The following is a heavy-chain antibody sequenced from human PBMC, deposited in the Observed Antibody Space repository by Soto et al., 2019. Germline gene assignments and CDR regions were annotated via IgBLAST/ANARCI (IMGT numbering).Heavy chain of an antibody. D-gene: IGHD2-21*02. V-gene: IGHV3-48*02. CDR1: GFTFSSYS. Sequence: EVQLVESGGGLVQPGGSLRLSCAASGFTFSSYSMNWVRQAPGKGLEWVSYISSSSSTIYYADSVKGRFTISRDNAKNSLYLQMNSLRDEDTAVYYCARGERGVTTPYYFDYWGQGTLVTVS. CDR3: ARGERGVTTPYYFDY. CDR2: ISSSSSTI. J-gene: IGHJ4*02.